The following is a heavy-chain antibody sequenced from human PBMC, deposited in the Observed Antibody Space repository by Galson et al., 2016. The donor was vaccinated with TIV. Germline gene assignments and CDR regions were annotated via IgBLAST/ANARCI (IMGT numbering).Heavy chain of an antibody. Sequence: SLRLSCAASGFTFDSYTFHWVRQTPGKGLERVAIISHDGNNKDFADSVQGRFTISRDSSKSTVFLQMNSLRLEDTAVYYCTRDGRGNWKYVDYFDYWGQGTLVTVSS. CDR3: TRDGRGNWKYVDYFDY. J-gene: IGHJ4*02. CDR2: ISHDGNNK. D-gene: IGHD1-1*01. V-gene: IGHV3-30-3*01. CDR1: GFTFDSYT.